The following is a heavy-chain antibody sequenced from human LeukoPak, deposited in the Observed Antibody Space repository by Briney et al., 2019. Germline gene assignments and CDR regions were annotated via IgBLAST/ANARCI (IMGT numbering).Heavy chain of an antibody. J-gene: IGHJ6*03. CDR2: ISSSGSYI. D-gene: IGHD4-17*01. V-gene: IGHV3-21*01. Sequence: PGGSLRLSCAASGFTFSGYSMNWVRQAPGKGLEWVSSISSSGSYIYYADSVKGRFTISRDNAKNSLYLQMNSLRAEDTAVYYCAREGGGTTVSPWYYYYYMDVWGKGTTVTVSS. CDR1: GFTFSGYS. CDR3: AREGGGTTVSPWYYYYYMDV.